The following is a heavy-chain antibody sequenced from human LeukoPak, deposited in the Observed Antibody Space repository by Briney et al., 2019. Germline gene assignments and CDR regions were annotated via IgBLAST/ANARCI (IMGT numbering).Heavy chain of an antibody. V-gene: IGHV3-66*01. CDR3: AVIRGVITPFDN. CDR1: GFTVSSNY. D-gene: IGHD3-10*01. CDR2: IYSGGST. Sequence: PGGSLRLSCAASGFTVSSNYMSWVRQAPGKGLEWVSVIYSGGSTYYADSVKGRFTISRDNAKNTLYLQMNSLRAEDTAVYYCAVIRGVITPFDNWGQGTLVTVSS. J-gene: IGHJ4*02.